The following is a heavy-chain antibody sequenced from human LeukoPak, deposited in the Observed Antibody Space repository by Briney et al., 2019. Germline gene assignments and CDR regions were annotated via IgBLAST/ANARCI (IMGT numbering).Heavy chain of an antibody. CDR2: IYYSGST. D-gene: IGHD1/OR15-1a*01. V-gene: IGHV4-4*02. J-gene: IGHJ2*01. Sequence: PSGTLSLTCGVSGGSISKTNWWTWVRQPPGKGLEWIGSIYYSGSTYYNPSLKSRVTISVDTSKNQFSLKLSSVTAADTAVYYCARQQPASDLWGRGTLVTVSS. CDR1: GGSISKTNW. CDR3: ARQQPASDL.